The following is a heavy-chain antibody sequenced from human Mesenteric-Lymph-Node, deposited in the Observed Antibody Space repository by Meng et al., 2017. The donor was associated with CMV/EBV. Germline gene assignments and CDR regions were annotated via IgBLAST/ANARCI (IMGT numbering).Heavy chain of an antibody. D-gene: IGHD3-10*01. Sequence: ASVKVSCKAPGQTFTSYDINWVRQAPGQGLEWMGIINPSDDSTKYAQKFQGRVTITADKSTSTAYMELSSLRSEDTAVYYCARYYYGSGRYFDYWGQGTLVTVSS. CDR1: GQTFTSYD. J-gene: IGHJ4*02. CDR3: ARYYYGSGRYFDY. CDR2: INPSDDST. V-gene: IGHV1-46*01.